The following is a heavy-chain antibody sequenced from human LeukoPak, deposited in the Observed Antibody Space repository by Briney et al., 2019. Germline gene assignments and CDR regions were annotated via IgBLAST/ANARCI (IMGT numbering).Heavy chain of an antibody. CDR2: ISSSSSYI. D-gene: IGHD6-19*01. CDR1: GFTFSSYS. J-gene: IGHJ4*02. CDR3: ARDRLAGQWLVGGLDY. Sequence: GGSLRLSCAASGFTFSSYSMNWVRQAPGKGLEWVSSISSSSSYIYYADSVKGRFTISRDNAKNSLYLQMNSLRAGDTAVYYCARDRLAGQWLVGGLDYWGQGTLVTVSS. V-gene: IGHV3-21*01.